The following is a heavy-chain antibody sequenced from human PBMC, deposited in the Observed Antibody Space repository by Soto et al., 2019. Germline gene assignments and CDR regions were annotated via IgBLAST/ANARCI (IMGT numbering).Heavy chain of an antibody. J-gene: IGHJ4*02. V-gene: IGHV1-8*01. Sequence: QVQLVQSGAEVKKPGASVKVSCKASGYIFTSYDINWVRQATGQGLEWMGWMNPNSGETGYAQKFQGRVTMTRDTSISTAYMDLNSLRSEDTAVYYCASSGERRGSSWTWPGLLFDYWGQGTLVTVSS. CDR3: ASSGERRGSSWTWPGLLFDY. CDR1: GYIFTSYD. CDR2: MNPNSGET. D-gene: IGHD6-13*01.